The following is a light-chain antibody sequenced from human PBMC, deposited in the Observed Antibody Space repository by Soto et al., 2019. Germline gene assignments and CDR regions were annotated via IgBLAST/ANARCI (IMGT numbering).Light chain of an antibody. Sequence: QSVLAQPASVSGSPGQSITISCTGTSSDVGSYNYVSWYQQHPGKAPKLMIYEVRNRPSGVSDRFPGSKSGKTASLTIFGLQAEDEADYYCSSYTGSNNVFGTGTKVTVL. V-gene: IGLV2-14*01. J-gene: IGLJ1*01. CDR2: EVR. CDR1: SSDVGSYNY. CDR3: SSYTGSNNV.